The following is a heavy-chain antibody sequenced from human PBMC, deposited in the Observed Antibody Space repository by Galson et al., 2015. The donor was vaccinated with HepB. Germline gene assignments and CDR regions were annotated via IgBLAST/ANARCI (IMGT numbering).Heavy chain of an antibody. CDR1: GFTFTSYD. J-gene: IGHJ4*02. Sequence: SVKVSCKASGFTFTSYDINWVRQATGQGLEWMGWMSPKSGNTGYAQKFKGRVTMTWDTSISTAYMELSRLRSEDTAVYYCARGPVGYDSSGFFDFWGQGTLVTVSS. CDR2: MSPKSGNT. D-gene: IGHD3-22*01. CDR3: ARGPVGYDSSGFFDF. V-gene: IGHV1-8*01.